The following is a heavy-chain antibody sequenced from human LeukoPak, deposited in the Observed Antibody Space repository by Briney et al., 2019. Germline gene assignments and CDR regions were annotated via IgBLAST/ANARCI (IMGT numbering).Heavy chain of an antibody. Sequence: GGSLRLSCAASGFTFSGSAMHWVRQASGKGLEWVGHIGNKVSNYATEYAASLRGGFTISRDDSKDTAYLQVNSLKTEDTAVYYCAGNYDSWTGLNYWGQGTLVTVSS. CDR2: IGNKVSNYAT. CDR3: AGNYDSWTGLNY. V-gene: IGHV3-73*01. D-gene: IGHD3-3*01. J-gene: IGHJ4*02. CDR1: GFTFSGSA.